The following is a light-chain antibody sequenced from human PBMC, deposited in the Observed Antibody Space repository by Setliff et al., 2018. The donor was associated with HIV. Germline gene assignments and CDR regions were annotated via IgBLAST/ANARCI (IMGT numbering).Light chain of an antibody. V-gene: IGLV2-11*01. Sequence: QSALAQPRSVSGSPGQSVTISCTGTTSDVGNYDFVSWYQHHPGKAPKLMIYDVNKRPSGVPDRFSGSKSGNTASLTISGLQAEDEADFYCCSYAGSHTFVFGTGTKGTVL. J-gene: IGLJ1*01. CDR2: DVN. CDR3: CSYAGSHTFV. CDR1: TSDVGNYDF.